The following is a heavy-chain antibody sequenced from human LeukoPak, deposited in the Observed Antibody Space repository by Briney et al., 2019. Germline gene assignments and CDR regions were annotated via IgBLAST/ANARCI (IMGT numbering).Heavy chain of an antibody. Sequence: GGSLRLSCAASGFTVSSNYMSRVRQAPGKELEWGSVIYSGGSTYYADSVKGRFTISRDNSKNTLYLQMNSLRAEDTAVYYCARDRPLNTVTTDYWGQGTLVTVSS. CDR2: IYSGGST. V-gene: IGHV3-66*01. D-gene: IGHD4-17*01. CDR1: GFTVSSNY. J-gene: IGHJ4*02. CDR3: ARDRPLNTVTTDY.